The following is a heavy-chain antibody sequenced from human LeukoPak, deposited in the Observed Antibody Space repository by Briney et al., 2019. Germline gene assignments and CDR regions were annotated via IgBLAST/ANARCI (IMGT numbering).Heavy chain of an antibody. CDR2: INPSGGT. J-gene: IGHJ6*03. D-gene: IGHD5-18*01. CDR1: GGSFSDYS. CDR3: ARVGYRYSINDWSRIGLGAYPSKYYYYMDV. V-gene: IGHV4-34*01. Sequence: DPSETLSLTCAVYGGSFSDYSWTWIRQPPGKGLEYIGEINPSGGTNHNPSLMSRVSMSVDTSKNQISLRVSSVTAGDTAVYHCARVGYRYSINDWSRIGLGAYPSKYYYYMDVWGKGTTVTVSS.